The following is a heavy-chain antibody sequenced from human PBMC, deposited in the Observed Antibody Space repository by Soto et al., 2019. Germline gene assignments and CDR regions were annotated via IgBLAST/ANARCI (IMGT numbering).Heavy chain of an antibody. D-gene: IGHD7-27*01. J-gene: IGHJ5*02. Sequence: GGSLRLSCAASGFTFSDYYMSWIRQAPGKGLEWVSYISSSSSYTNYADSVKGRFTISRDNAKNSLYLQMNSLRAEDTAVYYCARVKGPNWGIGWFDPWGQGTLVTVSS. CDR2: ISSSSSYT. CDR1: GFTFSDYY. CDR3: ARVKGPNWGIGWFDP. V-gene: IGHV3-11*05.